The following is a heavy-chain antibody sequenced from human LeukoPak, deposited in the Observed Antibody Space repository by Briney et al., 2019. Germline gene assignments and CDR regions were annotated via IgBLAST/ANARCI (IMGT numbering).Heavy chain of an antibody. V-gene: IGHV3-23*01. D-gene: IGHD6-13*01. Sequence: GGSLRLSCAASGFTFSSYAMSWVRQAPGKGLEWVSAISGSGGSTYYADSVKGRFAISRDNSKNTLYLQMNSLRAEDTAVYYCAKMWQQLVRFAGFDIWGQGTMVTVSS. CDR3: AKMWQQLVRFAGFDI. J-gene: IGHJ3*02. CDR2: ISGSGGST. CDR1: GFTFSSYA.